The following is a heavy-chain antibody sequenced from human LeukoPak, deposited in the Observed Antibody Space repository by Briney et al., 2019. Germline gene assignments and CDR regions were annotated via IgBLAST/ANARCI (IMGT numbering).Heavy chain of an antibody. CDR3: TRDRLWFGESPDAFDI. D-gene: IGHD3-10*01. CDR1: GFTFGDYA. Sequence: GGSLRLSCTASGFTFGDYAMSWVRQAPGKGLEWVAFIRSKAYGGTTEYAASVKGRFTISRDDSKSIAYLQMNSLKTEDTAVYYCTRDRLWFGESPDAFDIWGQGTMVTVSS. V-gene: IGHV3-49*04. CDR2: IRSKAYGGTT. J-gene: IGHJ3*02.